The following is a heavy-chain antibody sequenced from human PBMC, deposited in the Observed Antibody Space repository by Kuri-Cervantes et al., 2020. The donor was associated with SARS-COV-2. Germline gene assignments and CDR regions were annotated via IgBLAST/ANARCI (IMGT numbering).Heavy chain of an antibody. CDR2: INPSGGST. Sequence: ASVKVSCKVSGYTLTELSMHWVRQAPGQGLEWMGIINPSGGSTSYAQKFQGRVTMTRDTSTSTVYMEPSSLRSEDTAVYYCARGGGGDCYIPGVLECYYMDVWGKGTTVTVSS. D-gene: IGHD2-21*01. CDR3: ARGGGGDCYIPGVLECYYMDV. J-gene: IGHJ6*03. CDR1: GYTLTELS. V-gene: IGHV1-46*03.